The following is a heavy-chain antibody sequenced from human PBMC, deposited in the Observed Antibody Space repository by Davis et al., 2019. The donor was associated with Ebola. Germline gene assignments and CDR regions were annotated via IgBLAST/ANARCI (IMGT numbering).Heavy chain of an antibody. V-gene: IGHV4-59*08. CDR3: ARSVVRRRHAFDI. CDR2: IYYSGST. Sequence: PSETLSLTCTVSGGSISSYYWSWIRQPPGKGLEWIGYIYYSGSTNYNPSLKSRVTISVDTSKNQFSLKLSSVTAADTAVYYCARSVVRRRHAFDIWGQGTMVTVSS. D-gene: IGHD2-15*01. J-gene: IGHJ3*02. CDR1: GGSISSYY.